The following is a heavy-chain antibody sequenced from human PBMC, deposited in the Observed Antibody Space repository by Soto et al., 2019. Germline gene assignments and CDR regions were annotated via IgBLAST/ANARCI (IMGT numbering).Heavy chain of an antibody. CDR1: GFTFSSYS. CDR2: ISSSSST. Sequence: GGSLRLSCAASGFTFSSYSMNWVRQAPGKGLEWVSSISSSSSTYYADSVKGRFTISRDNSKSTLYLQMNSLRAEDTALYYCAKGRSYYYYYGVDVWGQGTTVTVSS. J-gene: IGHJ6*02. CDR3: AKGRSYYYYYGVDV. V-gene: IGHV3-21*04.